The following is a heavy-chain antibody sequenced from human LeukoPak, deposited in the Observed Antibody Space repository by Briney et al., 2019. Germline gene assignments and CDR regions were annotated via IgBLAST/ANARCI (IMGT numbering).Heavy chain of an antibody. V-gene: IGHV4-59*01. CDR1: GGSISSYY. CDR3: TRVDPDSSSTLEVFDY. J-gene: IGHJ4*02. CDR2: IYYSGST. D-gene: IGHD6-6*01. Sequence: PSETLSLTCTVSGGSISSYYWSWIRQPPGKGLEWIGYIYYSGSTNYNPSLKSRVTISVDTSKNQFSLKLSSVTAADTAVYYCTRVDPDSSSTLEVFDYWGQGTLVTVSS.